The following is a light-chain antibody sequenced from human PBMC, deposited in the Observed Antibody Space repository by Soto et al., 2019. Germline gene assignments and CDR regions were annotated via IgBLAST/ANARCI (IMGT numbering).Light chain of an antibody. V-gene: IGKV4-1*01. Sequence: DIVMTQSPDSLAVSLGERATINCKSSQSVLYSSNNKNYLAWYQQKPGHPPKLLIYWASARESGVPARVSGSGSGTEFTLTISSLQAEDVAVYYCQQYYSTPWTFGQGTKVESK. J-gene: IGKJ1*01. CDR2: WAS. CDR3: QQYYSTPWT. CDR1: QSVLYSSNNKNY.